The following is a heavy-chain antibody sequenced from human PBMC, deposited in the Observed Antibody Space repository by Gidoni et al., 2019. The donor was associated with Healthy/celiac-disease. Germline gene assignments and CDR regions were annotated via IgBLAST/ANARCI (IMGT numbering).Heavy chain of an antibody. J-gene: IGHJ3*02. CDR1: GFPFSSYA. CDR3: AKGPQGDYGDPLDAFDI. V-gene: IGHV3-23*01. CDR2: ISGSGGST. Sequence: EVQLLESGGGLVQPGGSLRLSCAASGFPFSSYAMSWVRQAPGKGLEWVSAISGSGGSTYYADSVKGRFTISRDNSKNTLYLQMNSLRAEDTAVYYCAKGPQGDYGDPLDAFDIWGQGTMVTVSS. D-gene: IGHD4-17*01.